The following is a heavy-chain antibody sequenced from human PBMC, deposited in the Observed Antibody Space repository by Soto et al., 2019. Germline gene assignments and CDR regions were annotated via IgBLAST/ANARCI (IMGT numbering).Heavy chain of an antibody. V-gene: IGHV1-69*06. Sequence: QVQLVQSGAEMRKPGSSLRVSCKASGGTFSDFAFSWVRQAPGQGLEWMGGIVPRFGSPNYAQKFGGRVTITADTSTSTVYMELSSPRFDDTAVYFCGRDGIQLRLGKYPFNAMDVWGQGTTMTISS. J-gene: IGHJ6*02. D-gene: IGHD3-16*01. CDR2: IVPRFGSP. CDR1: GGTFSDFA. CDR3: GRDGIQLRLGKYPFNAMDV.